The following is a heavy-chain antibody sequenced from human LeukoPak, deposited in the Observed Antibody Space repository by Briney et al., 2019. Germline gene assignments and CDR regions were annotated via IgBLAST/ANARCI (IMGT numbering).Heavy chain of an antibody. CDR2: IWYDGSNK. CDR1: GFTFSSYG. CDR3: AVGVGATDANDAFDI. Sequence: GGSLRLSCAASGFTFSSYGMHWVRQAPCKGLAWVAVIWYDGSNKYYADSVKGRFTISRDNSKNTLYLQMNSLRAEDTAVYYCAVGVGATDANDAFDIWGQGTMVTVSS. D-gene: IGHD1-26*01. V-gene: IGHV3-33*01. J-gene: IGHJ3*02.